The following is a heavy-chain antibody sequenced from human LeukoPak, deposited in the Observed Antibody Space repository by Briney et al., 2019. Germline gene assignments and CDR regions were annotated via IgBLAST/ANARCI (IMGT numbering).Heavy chain of an antibody. CDR2: ISAYNGNT. D-gene: IGHD3-22*01. J-gene: IGHJ3*02. V-gene: IGHV1-18*01. Sequence: GASVKVSCKASGYTFTSYGISWVRQAPGQGLEWMGWISAYNGNTNYAQKLQGRVTMNTDTSTSTAYMELRSLRSDDTAVYYCARVKESSGYYAFDIWGQGTMVTVSS. CDR1: GYTFTSYG. CDR3: ARVKESSGYYAFDI.